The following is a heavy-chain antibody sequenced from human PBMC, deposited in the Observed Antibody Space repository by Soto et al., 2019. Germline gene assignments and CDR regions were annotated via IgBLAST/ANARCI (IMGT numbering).Heavy chain of an antibody. CDR1: GFTSSTYS. CDR3: ARAFETYYYASNGYYIHYYYGLDV. D-gene: IGHD3-22*01. V-gene: IGHV3-7*04. J-gene: IGHJ6*02. Sequence: PGGSLRLSCAASGFTSSTYSMSWVRQAPGKGLEWVATIKKDGSEKYYVDSVKGRFTISGDNARNSLYLQMNSLRADDTAVYYCARAFETYYYASNGYYIHYYYGLDVWGQATTVTVSS. CDR2: IKKDGSEK.